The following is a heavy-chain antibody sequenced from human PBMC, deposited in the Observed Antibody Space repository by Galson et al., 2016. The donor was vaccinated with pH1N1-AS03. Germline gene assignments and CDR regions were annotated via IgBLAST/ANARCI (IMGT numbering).Heavy chain of an antibody. CDR2: IKGDGSEK. J-gene: IGHJ4*02. CDR1: GFTFSSYW. Sequence: SLRLSCAASGFTFSSYWLTWVRQAPGKGLEWVANIKGDGSEKYYADSVKGRFTISRDNAKNSLYLQMNSLRAEDTAVHYCTRDVALVSPGGMAYWGQGTLVTVSS. V-gene: IGHV3-7*03. D-gene: IGHD2-8*01. CDR3: TRDVALVSPGGMAY.